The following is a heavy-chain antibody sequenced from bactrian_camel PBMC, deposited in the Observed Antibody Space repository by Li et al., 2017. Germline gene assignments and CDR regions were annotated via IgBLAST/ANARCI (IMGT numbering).Heavy chain of an antibody. D-gene: IGHD2*01. CDR1: GYTLPMN. CDR2: IAGDGRT. J-gene: IGHJ4*01. V-gene: IGHV3S53*01. CDR3: AARPINVMASGAAPVDY. Sequence: VQLVESGGGSVQTGGSLRLSCVASGYTLPMNMGWFRRLPGQEREGVAAIAGDGRTDYADSVKGRFTISRDGAKNTLYLQMNDLRPEDTAMYYCAARPINVMASGAAPVDYRGPGTQVTVS.